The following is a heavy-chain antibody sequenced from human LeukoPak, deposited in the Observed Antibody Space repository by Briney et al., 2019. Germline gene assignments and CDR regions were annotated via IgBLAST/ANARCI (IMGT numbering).Heavy chain of an antibody. CDR1: GYSFTSYW. CDR3: ARHRRDGIAVAGRIDY. Sequence: LGESLKISCKGSGYSFTSYWIGWVRQMPGKGLEGMGIIYPGDSNTRYSPSFQGQVTISADKSISTAYLQWSSLKASDTAMYYCARHRRDGIAVAGRIDYWGQGTLVTVSS. D-gene: IGHD6-19*01. J-gene: IGHJ4*02. V-gene: IGHV5-51*01. CDR2: IYPGDSNT.